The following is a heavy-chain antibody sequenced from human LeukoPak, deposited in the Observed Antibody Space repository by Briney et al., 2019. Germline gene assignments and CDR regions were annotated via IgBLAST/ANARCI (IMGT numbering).Heavy chain of an antibody. J-gene: IGHJ6*02. CDR1: GFTFRNYD. D-gene: IGHD3-16*01. V-gene: IGHV3-30*18. CDR3: AKDRRMMSAYYGMDV. CDR2: ISYDGGSQ. Sequence: GGSLRLSCEASGFTFRNYDMRWVRQAPGKGLEWVSVISYDGGSQYYADSVKGRFTISRDNSENTVYLQLNSLRVDDTAVYYCAKDRRMMSAYYGMDVWGQGTTVTVSS.